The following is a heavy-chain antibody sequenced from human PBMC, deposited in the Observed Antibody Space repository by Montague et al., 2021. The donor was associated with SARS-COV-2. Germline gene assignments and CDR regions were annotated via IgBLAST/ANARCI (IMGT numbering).Heavy chain of an antibody. V-gene: IGHV4-34*01. CDR1: GASFSGYY. D-gene: IGHD3-22*01. CDR2: INHGGST. Sequence: SETLSLTCAVYGASFSGYYWSWIRQPPGKGLEWIGEINHGGSTNYNPSXKSRVTISVDTSKNQFSLKLSSVTAADTAVYYCARRPHYYDSSGYYYPGPQRYYFDYWGQGTLVTVSS. CDR3: ARRPHYYDSSGYYYPGPQRYYFDY. J-gene: IGHJ4*02.